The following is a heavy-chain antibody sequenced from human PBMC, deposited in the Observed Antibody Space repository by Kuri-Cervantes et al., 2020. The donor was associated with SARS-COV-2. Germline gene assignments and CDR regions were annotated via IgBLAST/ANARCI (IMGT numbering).Heavy chain of an antibody. D-gene: IGHD6-13*01. CDR3: ARDSVWNSWYQPHNWFDP. V-gene: IGHV4-59*12. J-gene: IGHJ5*02. CDR1: GGSITSYY. CDR2: IYYSGST. Sequence: GSLRLSCTVSGGSITSYYWSWIRQPPGKGLERIGYIYYSGSTNYNPSLKSRVTISLDTSKNQFSLNLYSVTAADTAVYYCARDSVWNSWYQPHNWFDPWGQGTLVTVSS.